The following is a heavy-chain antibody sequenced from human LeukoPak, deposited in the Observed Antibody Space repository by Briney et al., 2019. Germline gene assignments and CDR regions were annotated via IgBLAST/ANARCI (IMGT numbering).Heavy chain of an antibody. J-gene: IGHJ4*02. Sequence: GGSLRLSCAASGFTFSNYAMSWVRQAPGKGLEWVSAVSGSGVNTYYADSVTGRFTISRDNSKNTLYLQMNSLRAEDTAVYYCVTPRIGEVTAHFDYWGQGTLVTVSS. CDR3: VTPRIGEVTAHFDY. V-gene: IGHV3-23*01. CDR1: GFTFSNYA. D-gene: IGHD2-21*02. CDR2: VSGSGVNT.